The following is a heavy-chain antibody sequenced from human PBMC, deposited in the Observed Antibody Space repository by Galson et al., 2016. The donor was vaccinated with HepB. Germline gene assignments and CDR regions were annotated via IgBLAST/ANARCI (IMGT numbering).Heavy chain of an antibody. CDR2: IWYDGSNK. Sequence: SLRLSCAASGFTFNNYGMHWVRQAPGKGLEWVAVIWYDGSNKYYADSVKGRFTISRDDAKKSLYLQMNSLRGEDTAVYYCARRGSGSYYGRIDPWGPGTLVTVSS. V-gene: IGHV3-33*01. CDR1: GFTFNNYG. J-gene: IGHJ5*02. CDR3: ARRGSGSYYGRIDP. D-gene: IGHD1-26*01.